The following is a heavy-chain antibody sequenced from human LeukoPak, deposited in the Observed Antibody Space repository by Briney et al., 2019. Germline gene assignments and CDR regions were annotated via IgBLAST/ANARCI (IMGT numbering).Heavy chain of an antibody. CDR3: ARQGRAVYYYGSGEPIDY. Sequence: GASVKVSCKASGYTFTSYGISWVRQAPGQGLEWMGWISAYNGNTNYAQKPQGRVTMTTDTSTSTAYMELRSLRSDDTAVYYCARQGRAVYYYGSGEPIDYWGQGTLVTVSS. D-gene: IGHD3-10*01. CDR1: GYTFTSYG. J-gene: IGHJ4*02. CDR2: ISAYNGNT. V-gene: IGHV1-18*01.